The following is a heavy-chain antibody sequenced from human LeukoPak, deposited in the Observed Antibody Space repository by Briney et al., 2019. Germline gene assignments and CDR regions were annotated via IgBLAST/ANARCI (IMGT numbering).Heavy chain of an antibody. CDR1: GFTFNTYA. CDR2: ISDSGGST. J-gene: IGHJ4*02. Sequence: GGSLRLSCAASGFTFNTYAMTWVRQAPGKGLEWGSGISDSGGSTYYADSVKGRFTISRDNSRDTLYLQMNSLRAEDTAVYYCAKGYYDYVWGSYYFDYWGQGTLVTVSS. D-gene: IGHD3-16*01. CDR3: AKGYYDYVWGSYYFDY. V-gene: IGHV3-23*01.